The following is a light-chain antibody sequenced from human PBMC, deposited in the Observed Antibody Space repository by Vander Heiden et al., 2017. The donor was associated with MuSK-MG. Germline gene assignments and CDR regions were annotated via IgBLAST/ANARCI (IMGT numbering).Light chain of an antibody. CDR3: QQSYSTPRT. CDR2: AAS. Sequence: DIQMTQFPSSLSASVGDRVTITCRASQTISSHLNWYLQKPGKAPKLLIYAASTLHSGVPSRFSGSGSGTDFTLTISSLQPEDFALYYCQQSYSTPRTFGQGTKVDIK. J-gene: IGKJ1*01. CDR1: QTISSH. V-gene: IGKV1-39*01.